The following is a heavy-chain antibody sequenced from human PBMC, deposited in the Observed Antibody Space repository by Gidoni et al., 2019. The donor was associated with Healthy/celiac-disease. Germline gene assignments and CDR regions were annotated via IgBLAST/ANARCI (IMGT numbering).Heavy chain of an antibody. CDR1: GGSFSGYY. D-gene: IGHD4-17*01. CDR3: ASLQLQTTVVTPFPLRDY. V-gene: IGHV4-34*01. Sequence: QVQLQQWGAGLLKPSETLSLTCAVYGGSFSGYYWSWIRQPPGKGLEWIGEINHSGSTNYNPSLKSRVTISVDTSKNQFSLKLSSVTAADTAVYYCASLQLQTTVVTPFPLRDYWGQGTLVTVSS. J-gene: IGHJ4*02. CDR2: INHSGST.